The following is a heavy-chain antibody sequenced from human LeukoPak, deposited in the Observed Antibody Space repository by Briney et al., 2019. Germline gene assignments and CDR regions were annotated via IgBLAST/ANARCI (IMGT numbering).Heavy chain of an antibody. CDR1: GFTVSSSY. CDR2: IYSGGST. CDR3: AKEGGYYYDSSGYYYEFAFDI. D-gene: IGHD3-22*01. V-gene: IGHV3-53*01. Sequence: ESGGSLRLSCAASGFTVSSSYMSWVRQAPGKGLEWVSVIYSGGSTFYADSVKGRFTISRDNSKNTLYLQMNSLRAEDTAVYYCAKEGGYYYDSSGYYYEFAFDIWGQGTMVTVSS. J-gene: IGHJ3*02.